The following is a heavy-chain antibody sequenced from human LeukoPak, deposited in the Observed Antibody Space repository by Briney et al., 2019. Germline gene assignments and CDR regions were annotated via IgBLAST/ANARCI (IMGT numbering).Heavy chain of an antibody. D-gene: IGHD2-2*01. Sequence: PSETLSLTCTVSGGSISSGSYYWSWIRQPAGKGLEWIGRIYTSGSTNYNPSLKSRVTISVDTSKNRFSLKLSSVTAADTAVYYCARDRVAPYCSSTSCLHDAFDIWGQGTMVTVSS. V-gene: IGHV4-61*02. J-gene: IGHJ3*02. CDR2: IYTSGST. CDR3: ARDRVAPYCSSTSCLHDAFDI. CDR1: GGSISSGSYY.